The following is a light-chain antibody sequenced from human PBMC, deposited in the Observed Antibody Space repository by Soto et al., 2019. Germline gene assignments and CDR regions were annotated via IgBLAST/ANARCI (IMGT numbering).Light chain of an antibody. CDR3: QPSYSTPRT. J-gene: IGKJ4*02. CDR1: QSISSY. V-gene: IGKV1-39*01. CDR2: AAY. Sequence: QMTQSPSSLSASVGDRVTSTCLASQSISSYLNWYQQKPGKAPKLLIYAAYSLQSGVPSRFIGSGSGTDFTITISSLQPEDFATYYCQPSYSTPRTVGPVTQVEIK.